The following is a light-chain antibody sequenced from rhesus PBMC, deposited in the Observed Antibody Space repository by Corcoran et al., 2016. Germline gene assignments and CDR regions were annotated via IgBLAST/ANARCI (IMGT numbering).Light chain of an antibody. CDR1: SSDIGGYNY. CDR2: GVS. Sequence: QAALSQHRSVSGSHGQSVTISCPGTSSDIGGYNYFSWYQQYPGTAPKLMIYGVSRRPSGVSDRFSGSKSGNTASLTISGLKAEEESDYYCCSYAGNYPYIFGVGTRLTVL. V-gene: IGLV2-32*01. CDR3: CSYAGNYPYI. J-gene: IGLJ1*01.